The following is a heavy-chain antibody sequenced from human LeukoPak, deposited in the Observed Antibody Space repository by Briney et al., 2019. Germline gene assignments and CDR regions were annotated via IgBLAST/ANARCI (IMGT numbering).Heavy chain of an antibody. D-gene: IGHD1-26*01. V-gene: IGHV1-18*01. CDR1: GYTFTSYG. CDR3: ARVALMGTTSTFDM. J-gene: IGHJ3*02. Sequence: ASVKVSCKASGYTFTSYGVSWVRQAPGQGLEWMGWISTNNGDTKYAQKVQGRVTMTTDTSTSTAYMEVRSLRSDDTAVYYCARVALMGTTSTFDMWGQGTMVTVSS. CDR2: ISTNNGDT.